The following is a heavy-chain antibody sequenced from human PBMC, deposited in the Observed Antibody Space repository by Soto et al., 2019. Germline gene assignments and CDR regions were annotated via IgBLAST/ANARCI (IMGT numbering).Heavy chain of an antibody. Sequence: SETLSLTCAVYGGSFSGYYWSWIRQPPGKGLEWIGEINHSGSTNYNPSLKSRVTISVDTSKNQFSLKLSSVTAADTAVYYCARGDNWNHRYFQHWGQGTLVTVSS. CDR1: GGSFSGYY. CDR2: INHSGST. J-gene: IGHJ1*01. D-gene: IGHD1-20*01. V-gene: IGHV4-34*01. CDR3: ARGDNWNHRYFQH.